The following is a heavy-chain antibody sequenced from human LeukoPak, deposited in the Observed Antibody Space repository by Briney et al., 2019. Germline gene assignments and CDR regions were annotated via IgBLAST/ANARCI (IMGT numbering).Heavy chain of an antibody. V-gene: IGHV4-30-4*01. D-gene: IGHD3-10*01. CDR1: GGSISSGDYY. CDR2: IYYSGST. J-gene: IGHJ4*02. Sequence: SETLSLTCTVSGGSISSGDYYWSWIRQPPGKGLEWIGYIYYSGSTYYNPSLKSRVTISVDTSKNQFSLKLGSVTAADTAVYYCARHGATGGFDYWGQGTLVTVSS. CDR3: ARHGATGGFDY.